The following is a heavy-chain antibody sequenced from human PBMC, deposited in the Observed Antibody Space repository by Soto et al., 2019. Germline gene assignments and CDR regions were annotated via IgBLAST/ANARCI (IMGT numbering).Heavy chain of an antibody. CDR1: GYTFSGHY. V-gene: IGHV1-2*02. Sequence: ASLKVSCKASGYTFSGHYIHWVRQAPVQGLEWMGWINPNTGVSNYAEKFKRRILMTRDKCIFTTHMRLNRLTSDDTAVYYCARDLIVDGPDNYGMDVWGQGTTVTVSS. J-gene: IGHJ6*02. CDR3: ARDLIVDGPDNYGMDV. CDR2: INPNTGVS. D-gene: IGHD1-26*01.